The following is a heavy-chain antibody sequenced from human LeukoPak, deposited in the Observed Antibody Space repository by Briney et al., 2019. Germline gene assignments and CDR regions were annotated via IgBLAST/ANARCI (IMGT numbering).Heavy chain of an antibody. CDR3: ARLGPPIKPQLPISY. CDR2: INHSGST. CDR1: GGSFTGYY. V-gene: IGHV4-34*01. D-gene: IGHD6-13*01. J-gene: IGHJ4*02. Sequence: SETLSLTCGVYGGSFTGYYWSWIRQPPGKGLEWIGEINHSGSTNYNPSLKSRVTISVDTSKNQFSLKLSSVTAADTAVYYCARLGPPIKPQLPISYWGQGTLVTVSS.